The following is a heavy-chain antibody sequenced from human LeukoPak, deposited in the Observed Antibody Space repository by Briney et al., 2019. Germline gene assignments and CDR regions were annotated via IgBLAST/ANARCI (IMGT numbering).Heavy chain of an antibody. CDR2: ISSSSSTI. V-gene: IGHV3-48*04. CDR3: ARGPAVLTATLFDY. Sequence: GGSLRLSCAASGFTFSSYSMNWVRQAPGKGLEWVSYISSSSSTIYYADSVKGRFTISRDNAKNSLYLQMNSLRAEDTAVYYCARGPAVLTATLFDYWGQGTQVTVAS. CDR1: GFTFSSYS. D-gene: IGHD3-9*01. J-gene: IGHJ4*02.